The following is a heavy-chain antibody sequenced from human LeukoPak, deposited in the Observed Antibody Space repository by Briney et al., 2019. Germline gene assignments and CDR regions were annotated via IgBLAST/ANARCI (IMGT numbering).Heavy chain of an antibody. V-gene: IGHV4-61*01. CDR1: GGSVSNGNYC. CDR3: ARDSLLRGSGWDYWYFDL. J-gene: IGHJ2*01. Sequence: SETLSLTCTVSGGSVSNGNYCWSWIRQPPGKGLEWIGNMHYSGSTNYNPSLKSRVTISVDTSMNQFSLLLTSATAADTAVYYCARDSLLRGSGWDYWYFDLWGRGTLVTVSS. D-gene: IGHD6-25*01. CDR2: MHYSGST.